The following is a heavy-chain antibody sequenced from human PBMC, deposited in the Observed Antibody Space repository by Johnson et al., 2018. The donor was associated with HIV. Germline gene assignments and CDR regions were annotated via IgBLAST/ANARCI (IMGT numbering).Heavy chain of an antibody. CDR2: ISYDGGDK. CDR3: AREMNAGNDAFDI. J-gene: IGHJ3*02. Sequence: QVQLVESGGGVVQPGRSLRLSCAASGFTFSSYAMHWVRQAPGKGLEWVAVISYDGGDKYYADSVKGRFTISRDNSKHTLYLQMNSRRAEDTAVYYCAREMNAGNDAFDIWGQGTMVTVSS. V-gene: IGHV3-30*04. CDR1: GFTFSSYA.